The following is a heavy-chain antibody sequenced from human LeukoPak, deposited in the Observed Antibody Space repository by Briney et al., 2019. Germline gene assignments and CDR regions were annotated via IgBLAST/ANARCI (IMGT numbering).Heavy chain of an antibody. D-gene: IGHD3-16*01. V-gene: IGHV3-23*01. CDR1: GLSFSFSNA. Sequence: GGSLRLSCAASGLSFSFSNAWMSWVRQAPGKGLEWVSAISGSGGSTYYADSVKGRFTISRDNSKNTLYLQMNSLRAEDTAVYYCAKDLPLRFGFFGYWGQGTLVTVSS. J-gene: IGHJ4*02. CDR3: AKDLPLRFGFFGY. CDR2: ISGSGGST.